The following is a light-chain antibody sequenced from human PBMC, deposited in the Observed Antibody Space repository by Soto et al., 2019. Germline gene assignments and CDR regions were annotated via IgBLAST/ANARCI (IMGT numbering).Light chain of an antibody. CDR2: EVS. CDR1: SSDVGGYNY. CDR3: SSYAGSKNSV. Sequence: QSALTQPPSASGSPGQSVTISCTGTSSDVGGYNYVSWYRQHPDKAPKLMIYEVSKRPSGVPDRFSGSKSGNTASLTVSGLQAEDEADYYCSSYAGSKNSVFGGGTKVTVL. J-gene: IGLJ3*02. V-gene: IGLV2-8*01.